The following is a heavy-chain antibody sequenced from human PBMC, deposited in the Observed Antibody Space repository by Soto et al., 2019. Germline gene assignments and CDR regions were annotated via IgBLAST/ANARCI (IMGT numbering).Heavy chain of an antibody. J-gene: IGHJ4*02. Sequence: EVQLLESGGGLVQPGGSLRLSCAASGFTFSSYAMSWVRQGPGKGLEWVSGISGSGESTYYADSVKGRFTISRDNSKNTLYLQMNSLRGEDTAVYYCAKDYSSGSYYFDYWGQGTLVTVSS. CDR1: GFTFSSYA. D-gene: IGHD6-19*01. V-gene: IGHV3-23*01. CDR3: AKDYSSGSYYFDY. CDR2: ISGSGEST.